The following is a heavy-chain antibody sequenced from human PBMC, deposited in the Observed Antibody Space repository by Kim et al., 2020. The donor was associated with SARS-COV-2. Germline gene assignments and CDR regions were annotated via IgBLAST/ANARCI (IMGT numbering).Heavy chain of an antibody. CDR2: IYHSGST. Sequence: SETLSLTCAVSGGSISSSNWWSWVRQPPGKGLEWIGEIYHSGSTNYNPSLKSRVTISVDKSKNQFSLKLSSVTAADTAVYYCASVPTTPPTYFDYWGQGTLVTVSS. V-gene: IGHV4-4*02. D-gene: IGHD4-17*01. J-gene: IGHJ4*02. CDR3: ASVPTTPPTYFDY. CDR1: GGSISSSNW.